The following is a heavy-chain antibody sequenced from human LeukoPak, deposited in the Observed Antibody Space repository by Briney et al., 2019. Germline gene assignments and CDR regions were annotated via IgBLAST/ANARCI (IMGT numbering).Heavy chain of an antibody. D-gene: IGHD3-22*01. CDR3: ARDRGDSSGYYYGIFDY. V-gene: IGHV3-30-3*01. J-gene: IGHJ4*02. CDR1: GFTFSSYA. CDR2: ISYDGSNK. Sequence: GGSLRLSCAASGFTFSSYAMHWVRQAPGKGLEWVAVISYDGSNKYYADSVKGRFTISRDNSKNTLYLQMNSLRAEDTAVYYCARDRGDSSGYYYGIFDYWGQGTLVTVFS.